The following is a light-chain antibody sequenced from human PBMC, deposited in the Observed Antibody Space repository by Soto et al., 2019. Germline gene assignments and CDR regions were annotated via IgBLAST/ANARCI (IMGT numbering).Light chain of an antibody. CDR1: QSIRTY. J-gene: IGKJ5*01. CDR2: AAS. V-gene: IGKV1-39*01. Sequence: DIQMTQSPSSLSASVGDRVTITCRASQSIRTYLNWYQKKPGKAPNLLIYAASTLQSGVPSRFSGSGSGTDFILTISSLQPEDFATYYCQQSYTTPITFGQGTRLEIK. CDR3: QQSYTTPIT.